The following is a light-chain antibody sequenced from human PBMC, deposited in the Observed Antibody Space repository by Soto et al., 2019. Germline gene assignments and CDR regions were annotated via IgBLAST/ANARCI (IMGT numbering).Light chain of an antibody. Sequence: ETVMTQSPATLSVSPGERATLSCRASQSVSSNLAWYQQKPGQAPRLLIYGTSTRATGIPARFSGSGSGAEFTLPISSLQSEDCAVYYCQQYNNGPGTFGQGTKVEIK. CDR2: GTS. J-gene: IGKJ1*01. CDR3: QQYNNGPGT. V-gene: IGKV3-15*01. CDR1: QSVSSN.